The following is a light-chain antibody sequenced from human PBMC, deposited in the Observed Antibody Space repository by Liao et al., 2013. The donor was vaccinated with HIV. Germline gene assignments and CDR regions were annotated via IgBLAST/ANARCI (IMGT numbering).Light chain of an antibody. Sequence: SYELTQPPSVSVAPGKTARITCGGKNIGSKSVHWYLQKPGQAPVLVIYYDSDRPSGIPERFSGSNSGNTATLTISRVEAGDEADYYCQAWDSNSWVFGGGTELTVL. CDR2: YDS. CDR1: NIGSKS. J-gene: IGLJ3*02. CDR3: QAWDSNSWV. V-gene: IGLV3-21*01.